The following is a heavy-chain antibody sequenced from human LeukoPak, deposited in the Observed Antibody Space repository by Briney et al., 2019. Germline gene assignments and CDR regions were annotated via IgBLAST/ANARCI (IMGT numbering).Heavy chain of an antibody. D-gene: IGHD3-16*01. Sequence: ASVKVSCKASGYSFSGHYMHWVRQAPGQGLEWMGWINLSSGGTNSAQKFQDRVTMTRDTSISTAYMELSRLRSDDTAFYYCERGRDMILDYWGQGTLVTVSS. V-gene: IGHV1-2*02. CDR3: ERGRDMILDY. J-gene: IGHJ4*02. CDR2: INLSSGGT. CDR1: GYSFSGHY.